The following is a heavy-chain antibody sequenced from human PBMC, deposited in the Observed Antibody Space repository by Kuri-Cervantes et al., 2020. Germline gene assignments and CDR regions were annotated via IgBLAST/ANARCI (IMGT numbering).Heavy chain of an antibody. CDR3: ARDSPENYGMDV. J-gene: IGHJ6*02. V-gene: IGHV3-30-3*01. Sequence: GGSLRLSCAASGFTFSSYAMHWVRQAPGKGLEWVAVISYDGSNKYHADSVKGRFTISRDNSKNTLYMQMNSLRAEDTAVYYCARDSPENYGMDVWGQGTTVTVSS. CDR2: ISYDGSNK. D-gene: IGHD1-14*01. CDR1: GFTFSSYA.